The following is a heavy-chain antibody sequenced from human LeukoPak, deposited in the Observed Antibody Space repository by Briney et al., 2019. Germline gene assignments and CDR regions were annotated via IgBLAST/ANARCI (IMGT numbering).Heavy chain of an antibody. CDR3: ARDRRDGYKGDFDY. CDR1: GGSISSGGYY. J-gene: IGHJ4*02. CDR2: IYHSGST. D-gene: IGHD5-24*01. Sequence: SETLSLTCTVSGGSISSGGYYWSWIRQPPGKGLEWIGYIYHSGSTYYNPSLKSRVTISVDTSKNQFSLKLSSVTAADTAVYYCARDRRDGYKGDFDYWGQGTLVTVSS. V-gene: IGHV4-30-2*01.